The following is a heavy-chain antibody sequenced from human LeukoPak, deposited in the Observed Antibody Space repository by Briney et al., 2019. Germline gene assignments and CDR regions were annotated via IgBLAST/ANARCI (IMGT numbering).Heavy chain of an antibody. CDR2: INPSGGST. Sequence: ASVKVSCKASGYTFTSYYMHWVRQAPGQGLEWMGIINPSGGSTSYAQKFQGRVTMTRDTSTSTVYMELSGLRSEDTAVYYCARVAWDGYSFGYWGQGTLVTVSS. V-gene: IGHV1-46*01. CDR1: GYTFTSYY. D-gene: IGHD5-24*01. CDR3: ARVAWDGYSFGY. J-gene: IGHJ4*02.